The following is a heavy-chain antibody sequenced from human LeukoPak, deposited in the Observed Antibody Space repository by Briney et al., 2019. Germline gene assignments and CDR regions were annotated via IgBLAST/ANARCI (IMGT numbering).Heavy chain of an antibody. Sequence: PGGSLRLSCAASGLTFSSYAITWVRQAPGKGLEWVSIISGSGVGTYYADSVKGRFTISRDNSKNTLYLQMNSLRAEDTAVYYCARGTGSNYSRWFFDLWGRGALVTVSS. CDR2: ISGSGVGT. V-gene: IGHV3-23*01. D-gene: IGHD4-11*01. CDR1: GLTFSSYA. CDR3: ARGTGSNYSRWFFDL. J-gene: IGHJ2*01.